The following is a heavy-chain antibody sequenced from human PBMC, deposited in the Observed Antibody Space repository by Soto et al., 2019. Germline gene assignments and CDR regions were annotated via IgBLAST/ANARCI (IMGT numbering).Heavy chain of an antibody. V-gene: IGHV3-33*01. CDR2: IWYDGSNK. J-gene: IGHJ6*02. D-gene: IGHD3-16*01. CDR3: ARDVAGGGYYYYYGMDV. CDR1: GFTFSSYG. Sequence: QVQLVESGGGVVQPGRSLRLSCAASGFTFSSYGMHWVRQAPGKGLEWVAVIWYDGSNKYYADSVKGRFTISRDNSKNTLYLQMNSLRPEDTAVYCCARDVAGGGYYYYYGMDVWGQGTTVTVSS.